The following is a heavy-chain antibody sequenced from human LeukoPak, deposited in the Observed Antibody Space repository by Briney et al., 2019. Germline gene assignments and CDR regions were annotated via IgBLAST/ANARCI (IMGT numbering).Heavy chain of an antibody. CDR3: AELGITMIGGV. Sequence: GGSLRLSCAASGFTFSSYSMKWVRQAPGKGLEWVSSISTSSSYIYYADSVKGRFTISRDNAKNSLYLQMNSLRAEDTAVYYCAELGITMIGGVWGKGTTVTISS. CDR2: ISTSSSYI. D-gene: IGHD3-10*02. V-gene: IGHV3-21*01. CDR1: GFTFSSYS. J-gene: IGHJ6*04.